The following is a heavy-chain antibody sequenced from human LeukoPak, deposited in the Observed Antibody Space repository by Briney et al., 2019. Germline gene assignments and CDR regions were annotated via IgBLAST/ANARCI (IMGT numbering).Heavy chain of an antibody. J-gene: IGHJ5*02. CDR1: GYTFTNYD. V-gene: IGHV1-8*01. CDR2: MNPNSGDT. Sequence: ASVKVSCKTSGYTFTNYDINWVRQATGQGLEWMGWMNPNSGDTGYAHKFQGRVTMTANTSINTAYMELSSLRSEDTAVYYCAREAITIFGVVRTQTTYGPHRFDPWGQGTLVTVSS. D-gene: IGHD3-3*01. CDR3: AREAITIFGVVRTQTTYGPHRFDP.